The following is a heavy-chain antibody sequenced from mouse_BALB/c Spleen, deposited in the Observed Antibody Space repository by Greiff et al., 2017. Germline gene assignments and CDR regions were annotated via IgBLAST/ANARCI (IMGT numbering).Heavy chain of an antibody. V-gene: IGHV3-6*02. J-gene: IGHJ2*01. CDR3: AREDSYYYFDY. CDR2: ISYDGSN. CDR1: GYSITSGYY. D-gene: IGHD1-1*01. Sequence: EVQLVESGPGLVKPSQSLSLTCSVTGYSITSGYYWNWIRQFPGNKLEWMGYISYDGSNNYNPSLKNRISITRDTSKNQFFLKLNSVTTEDTATYYCAREDSYYYFDYWGQGTTLTVSS.